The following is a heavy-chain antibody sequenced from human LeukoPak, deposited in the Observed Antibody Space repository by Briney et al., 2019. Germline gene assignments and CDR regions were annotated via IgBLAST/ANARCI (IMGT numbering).Heavy chain of an antibody. Sequence: SETLSLTCAVYGGSFSGYYWSWIRQPPGKGLEWIGEINHSGSTNYNPSLKSRVTISVDTSKNQISLKLSSVAAADTAVYYCARKQNYYFDYWGQGTLVAVSS. J-gene: IGHJ4*02. CDR2: INHSGST. CDR3: ARKQNYYFDY. D-gene: IGHD1-7*01. V-gene: IGHV4-34*01. CDR1: GGSFSGYY.